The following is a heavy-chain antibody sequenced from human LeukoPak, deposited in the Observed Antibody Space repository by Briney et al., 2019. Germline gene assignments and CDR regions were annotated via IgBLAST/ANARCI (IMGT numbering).Heavy chain of an antibody. CDR1: GFTFSTDR. D-gene: IGHD4-11*01. CDR3: ARESNSLDY. V-gene: IGHV3-48*02. J-gene: IGHJ4*02. CDR2: ISSSSSTI. Sequence: PGESLRLSCAASGFTFSTDRMNWVRQAPGKGLEWVSYISSSSSTIYYADSVKGRFTISRDNAKNSLYLQMNSLRDEDTAVYYCARESNSLDYWGQGTLVTVSS.